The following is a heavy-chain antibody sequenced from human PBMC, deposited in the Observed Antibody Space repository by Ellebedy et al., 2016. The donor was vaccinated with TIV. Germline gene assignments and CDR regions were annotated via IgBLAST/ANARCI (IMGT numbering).Heavy chain of an antibody. V-gene: IGHV1-69*13. D-gene: IGHD3-22*01. CDR1: GGTFSSHT. CDR3: ATSNIYSSGYENWFDP. Sequence: SVKVSXXASGGTFSSHTVNWIRQAPGQGLEWMGGIIPIFKSPTYPETFQDRVSITANESTSTAYLELSSLQSEDTAVYFCATSNIYSSGYENWFDPWGQGTLVTVSS. J-gene: IGHJ5*02. CDR2: IIPIFKSP.